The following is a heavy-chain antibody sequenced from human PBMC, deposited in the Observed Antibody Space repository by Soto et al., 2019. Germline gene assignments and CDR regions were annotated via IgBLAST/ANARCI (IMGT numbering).Heavy chain of an antibody. V-gene: IGHV3-30*03. Sequence: QVQLVESGGGVVQPGRSLRLSCAVSGFTVSTYGMHWVRQAPGKGLEWVAVISRDGGTKYYADSVKGRFTISSDNSRNTRFLEMNSLRGDDMAVYYCTGEVASGYWGQGTLVTVSS. CDR2: ISRDGGTK. D-gene: IGHD2-8*02. J-gene: IGHJ4*02. CDR1: GFTVSTYG. CDR3: TGEVASGY.